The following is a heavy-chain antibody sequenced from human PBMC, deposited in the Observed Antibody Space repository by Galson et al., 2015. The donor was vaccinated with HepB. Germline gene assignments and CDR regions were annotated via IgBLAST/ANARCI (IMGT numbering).Heavy chain of an antibody. D-gene: IGHD2-8*02. Sequence: SVKVSCKASGGTFSSYAISWVRQAPGQGLEWMGGIIPIFGTANYAQKFQGRVTITADESTSTAYMELSSLRSEDTAVYYCARERPGGGCIDYWGQGTLVTVSS. J-gene: IGHJ4*02. V-gene: IGHV1-69*13. CDR2: IIPIFGTA. CDR1: GGTFSSYA. CDR3: ARERPGGGCIDY.